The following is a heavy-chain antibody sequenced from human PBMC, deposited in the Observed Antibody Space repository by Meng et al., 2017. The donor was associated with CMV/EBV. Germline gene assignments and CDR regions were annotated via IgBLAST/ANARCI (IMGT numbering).Heavy chain of an antibody. CDR3: ARVGRWSIKADYYWYFDL. Sequence: GGSLRLSCAASGFTFSSYSMNWVRQAPGKGLEWVSYISSSSTIYYADSVKGRFTISRDNAKISLYLQMNSLRAEDTAVYYCARVGRWSIKADYYWYFDLWGRGTLVTVSS. CDR1: GFTFSSYS. J-gene: IGHJ2*01. V-gene: IGHV3-48*04. D-gene: IGHD2-8*02. CDR2: ISSSSTI.